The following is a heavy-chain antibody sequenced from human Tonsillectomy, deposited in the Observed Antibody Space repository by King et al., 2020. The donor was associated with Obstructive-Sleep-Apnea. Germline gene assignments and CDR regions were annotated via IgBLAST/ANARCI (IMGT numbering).Heavy chain of an antibody. CDR3: AREGRFYYGSGRGYYFDY. V-gene: IGHV3-48*04. CDR1: GFTFSSYS. D-gene: IGHD3-10*01. CDR2: ISSSSSTI. Sequence: VQLVESGGGLVQPGGSLRLSCAASGFTFSSYSMNWVRQAPGKGLEWVSYISSSSSTIYYADSVKGRFTISRDNAKNSLYLQMNSLRAEDTAVYYCAREGRFYYGSGRGYYFDYWGQGTLVTVSS. J-gene: IGHJ4*02.